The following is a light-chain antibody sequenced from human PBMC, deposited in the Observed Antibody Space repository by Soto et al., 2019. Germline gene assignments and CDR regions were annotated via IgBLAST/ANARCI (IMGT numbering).Light chain of an antibody. CDR2: GTS. CDR1: QSVRSN. V-gene: IGKV3-15*01. CDR3: QQYNNWPQT. J-gene: IGKJ1*01. Sequence: EIVMTQSPATLSVSPGERATLSCRASQSVRSNLAWYQHKPGQAPRLLIFGTSIRATDIPARFSGSGSGTDFTLTINSLQSEDFAVYFCQQYNNWPQTFGQGTKVEIK.